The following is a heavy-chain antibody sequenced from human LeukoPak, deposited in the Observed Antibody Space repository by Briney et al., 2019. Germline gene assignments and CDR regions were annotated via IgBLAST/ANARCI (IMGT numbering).Heavy chain of an antibody. V-gene: IGHV1-18*01. Sequence: ASVKVSCKASGYTFTSYGISWVRQAPGQGLEWMGWISAYNGNTNYAQKLQGRVTMTTDTSTSTAYMELRSLRSDDTAVYYCARDLSHISYYDILTGPYDWFDPWGQGTLVTVSS. CDR3: ARDLSHISYYDILTGPYDWFDP. CDR2: ISAYNGNT. CDR1: GYTFTSYG. J-gene: IGHJ5*02. D-gene: IGHD3-9*01.